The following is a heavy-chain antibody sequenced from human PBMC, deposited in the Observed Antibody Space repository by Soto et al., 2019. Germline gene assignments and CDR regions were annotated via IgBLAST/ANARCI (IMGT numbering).Heavy chain of an antibody. CDR2: IYYSGST. Sequence: PSETLSLTCTVSGGSISSYYWSWIRQPPGKGLEWIGYIYYSGSTNYNPSLRSRVTILVDTSKNQFSLKLSSVTAADTAVYFCARDWDGGTYYGHWFDPWGQGTLVTVSS. J-gene: IGHJ5*02. D-gene: IGHD1-26*01. CDR1: GGSISSYY. V-gene: IGHV4-59*01. CDR3: ARDWDGGTYYGHWFDP.